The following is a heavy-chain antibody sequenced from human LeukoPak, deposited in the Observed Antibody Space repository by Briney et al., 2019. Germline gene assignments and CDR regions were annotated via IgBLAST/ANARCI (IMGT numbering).Heavy chain of an antibody. CDR1: GGSISSYY. CDR2: IYTSGST. CDR3: ARTLYYYDSSGYPLEAFDI. Sequence: PSETLFLTCTVSGGSISSYYWSWIRQPAGKGLEWIGRIYTSGSTNYNPSLKSRVTMSVDTSKNQFSLKLSSVTAADTAVYYCARTLYYYDSSGYPLEAFDIWGQGTMVTVSS. V-gene: IGHV4-4*07. D-gene: IGHD3-22*01. J-gene: IGHJ3*02.